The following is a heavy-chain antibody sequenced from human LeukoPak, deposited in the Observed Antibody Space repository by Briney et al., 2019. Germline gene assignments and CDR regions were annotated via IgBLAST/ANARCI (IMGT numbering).Heavy chain of an antibody. V-gene: IGHV1-2*02. CDR2: INPNSGGT. J-gene: IGHJ6*03. CDR1: GYTFTTYA. D-gene: IGHD3-16*01. Sequence: GASVKVSCKASGYTFTTYAMHWVRQAPGQTLEWMGWINPNSGGTNYAQKFQGRVTMTRDTSISTAYMELSRLRSDDTAVYYCAKGGITFGGAYYMDVWGKGTTVTVSS. CDR3: AKGGITFGGAYYMDV.